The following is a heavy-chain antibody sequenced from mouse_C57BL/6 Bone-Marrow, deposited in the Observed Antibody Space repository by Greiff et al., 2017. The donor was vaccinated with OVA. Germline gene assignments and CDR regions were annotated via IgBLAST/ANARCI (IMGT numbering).Heavy chain of an antibody. CDR1: GYTFTSYW. CDR3: ARRDYYSNYERGDY. D-gene: IGHD2-5*01. CDR2: IYPSDSET. J-gene: IGHJ2*01. Sequence: QVQLQQPGAELVRPGSSVKLSCKASGYTFTSYWMDWVKQRPGQGLEWIGNIYPSDSETHYNQKFKDKATLTVDKSSSTAYMQLSSLTSEDSAVYYCARRDYYSNYERGDYWGQGTTLTVSS. V-gene: IGHV1-61*01.